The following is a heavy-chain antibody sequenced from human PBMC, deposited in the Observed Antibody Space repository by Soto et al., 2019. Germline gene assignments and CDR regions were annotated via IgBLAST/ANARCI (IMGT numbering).Heavy chain of an antibody. CDR1: GYSFTSYW. D-gene: IGHD3-22*01. CDR2: IYPGDSDT. V-gene: IGHV5-51*01. CDR3: ARTPYYDSSGYYYYYGMDV. Sequence: CKGSGYSFTSYWIGWVRQMPGKGLEWMGIIYPGDSDTRYSPSFQGQVTISADKSISTAYLQWSSLKASDTAMYYCARTPYYDSSGYYYYYGMDVWGQGTTVTVSS. J-gene: IGHJ6*02.